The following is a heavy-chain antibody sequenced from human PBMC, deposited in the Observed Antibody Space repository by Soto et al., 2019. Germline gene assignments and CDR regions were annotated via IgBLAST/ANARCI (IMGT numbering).Heavy chain of an antibody. CDR1: VGSFSGYY. J-gene: IGHJ4*02. D-gene: IGHD3-16*02. CDR2: INHSGST. Sequence: SETLTLTCAFYVGSFSGYYWSCIRHPPGKWLEWIGEINHSGSTNYNPFLKSRVTISVDTSKNQFSLKLSSVTAADTAVYYCARQARIVWGSYRKYYFDYWGQGTLVTVSS. V-gene: IGHV4-34*01. CDR3: ARQARIVWGSYRKYYFDY.